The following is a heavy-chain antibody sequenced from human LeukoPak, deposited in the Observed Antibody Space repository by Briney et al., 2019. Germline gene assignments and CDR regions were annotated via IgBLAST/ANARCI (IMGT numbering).Heavy chain of an antibody. CDR1: GFTFSSYS. J-gene: IGHJ1*01. Sequence: GGSLRLSCAASGFTFSSYSMNWVRQAPGKGLEWVSSISSSSSYIYYADSVKGRFTISRDNAKNSLYLQMNSLRAEDTAVYYCAKVPGAGTMIVVVLHFQHWGQGTLVTVSS. D-gene: IGHD3-22*01. CDR2: ISSSSSYI. CDR3: AKVPGAGTMIVVVLHFQH. V-gene: IGHV3-21*04.